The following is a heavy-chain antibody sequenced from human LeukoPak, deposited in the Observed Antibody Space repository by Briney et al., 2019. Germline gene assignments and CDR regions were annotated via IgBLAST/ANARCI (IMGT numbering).Heavy chain of an antibody. D-gene: IGHD4-17*01. V-gene: IGHV4-38-2*02. CDR2: IYHSGST. CDR1: GYSISSGYY. J-gene: IGHJ4*02. Sequence: SETLSLTCTVSGYSISSGYYWGWIRQPPGKGLEWIGSIYHSGSTYYNPSLKSRVTISVDTSKNQFSLKLSSVTAADTAVYYCARVLTGYGEQSPYYFDYWGQGTLVTVSS. CDR3: ARVLTGYGEQSPYYFDY.